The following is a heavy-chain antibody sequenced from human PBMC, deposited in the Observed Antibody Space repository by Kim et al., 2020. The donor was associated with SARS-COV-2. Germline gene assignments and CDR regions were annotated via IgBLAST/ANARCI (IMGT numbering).Heavy chain of an antibody. Sequence: GESLQISCKGSGSSFTSYWIGWVRQMPGKGLEWMGIIYPGDSDTRYSPSFQGQVTISADKSISTAYLQWSSLKASDTAMYYCASQTYGLDYYYGMDVWGQGTTVTVSS. V-gene: IGHV5-51*01. D-gene: IGHD3-10*01. CDR2: IYPGDSDT. CDR3: ASQTYGLDYYYGMDV. J-gene: IGHJ6*02. CDR1: GSSFTSYW.